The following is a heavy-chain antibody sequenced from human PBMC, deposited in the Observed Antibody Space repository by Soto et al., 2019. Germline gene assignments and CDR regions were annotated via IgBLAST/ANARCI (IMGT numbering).Heavy chain of an antibody. J-gene: IGHJ4*02. Sequence: QVQLVQSGAEVKKPGASVKVSCKASGYTFTSYGISWVRQAPGQGLEWMGWISAYNGNTKYAQKLQGRVTMTTDTSTSTAYMELRSLRFENRAVYSCARDLAVPLIDYWGQETLVPVSS. D-gene: IGHD6-19*01. CDR2: ISAYNGNT. CDR3: ARDLAVPLIDY. CDR1: GYTFTSYG. V-gene: IGHV1-18*01.